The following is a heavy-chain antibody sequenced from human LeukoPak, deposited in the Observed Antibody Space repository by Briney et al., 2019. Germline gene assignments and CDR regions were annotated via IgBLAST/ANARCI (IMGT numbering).Heavy chain of an antibody. J-gene: IGHJ5*02. CDR1: GGSFSGYY. V-gene: IGHV4-34*01. CDR2: INHSGST. Sequence: SETLSLTCAVYGGSFSGYYWSWLRQPPGKGLEWIGEINHSGSTNYNPSLKSRVTISVDTSKNQFSLKLSSVTAAATAVYYCARGGEIAAAWRPRNNPNWFDPWGQGTLVTVSS. D-gene: IGHD6-13*01. CDR3: ARGGEIAAAWRPRNNPNWFDP.